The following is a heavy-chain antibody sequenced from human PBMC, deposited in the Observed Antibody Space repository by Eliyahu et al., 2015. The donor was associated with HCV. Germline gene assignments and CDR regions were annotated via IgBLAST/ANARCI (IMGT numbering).Heavy chain of an antibody. J-gene: IGHJ5*02. CDR3: ASGGGGIAVTGTGGWFDP. Sequence: QVQLQESGPGLVKPSETLSLTCXXXGXSXTTSXWSWIXQPPGKGLEWIGYIHYSGSTNYNPSLKSRVTLSVDTSKNQFSLNLTSVTAADTAMYYCASGGGGIAVTGTGGWFDPWGQGTLVTVFS. V-gene: IGHV4-59*01. D-gene: IGHD6-19*01. CDR2: IHYSGST. CDR1: GXSXTTSX.